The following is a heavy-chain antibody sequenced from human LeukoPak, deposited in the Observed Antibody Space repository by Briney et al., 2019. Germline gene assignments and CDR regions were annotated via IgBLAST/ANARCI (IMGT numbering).Heavy chain of an antibody. CDR1: GGSFSGYY. Sequence: SETLSLTCAVYGGSFSGYYWSWIRQPPGKGLEWIGEINHSGSTNYNPSLKSRVTISVDTSKNQFSLKLSSVTAADMAVYYCARVPVLRFLEWLTPPQYYYYMDVRGKGTTVTVSS. D-gene: IGHD3-3*01. CDR3: ARVPVLRFLEWLTPPQYYYYMDV. J-gene: IGHJ6*03. CDR2: INHSGST. V-gene: IGHV4-34*01.